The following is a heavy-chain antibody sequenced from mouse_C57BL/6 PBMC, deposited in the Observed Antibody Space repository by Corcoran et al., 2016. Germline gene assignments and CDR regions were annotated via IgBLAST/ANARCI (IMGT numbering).Heavy chain of an antibody. CDR3: ARLNWDEGFAY. V-gene: IGHV9-3*01. J-gene: IGHJ3*01. CDR1: GYTFTTYG. CDR2: INTYSGVP. D-gene: IGHD4-1*01. Sequence: QIQLVQSGPALKKPGETVKNSCKASGYTFTTYGMSWVKQAPGKGLKWMGWINTYSGVPTYADDFKGRFAFSLETSASTAYLQINNLKNEDTATYFCARLNWDEGFAYWGQGTLVTVSA.